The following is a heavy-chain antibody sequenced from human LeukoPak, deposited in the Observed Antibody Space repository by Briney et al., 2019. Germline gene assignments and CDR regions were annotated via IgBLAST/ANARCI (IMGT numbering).Heavy chain of an antibody. D-gene: IGHD3-10*01. Sequence: PGRSLRLSCAASGFTFSSYSMNWVRQAPGKGLEWVSSISSSSSYIYYADSVKGRFTISRDNAKNSLYLQMNSLRAEDTAVYYCASRKGASGGSNDYWGQGTLVTVSS. CDR1: GFTFSSYS. V-gene: IGHV3-21*01. J-gene: IGHJ4*02. CDR3: ASRKGASGGSNDY. CDR2: ISSSSSYI.